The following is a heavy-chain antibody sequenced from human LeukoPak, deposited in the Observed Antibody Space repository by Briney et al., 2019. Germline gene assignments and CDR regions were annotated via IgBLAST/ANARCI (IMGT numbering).Heavy chain of an antibody. J-gene: IGHJ4*02. CDR3: ARRGHIVANYYFDY. CDR1: GGSISSDGYY. V-gene: IGHV4-31*03. D-gene: IGHD5-12*01. Sequence: SETLSLTCTVSGGSISSDGYYWSWIRQHPGKGLEWIGYIYYSGSTYYNPSLKSRVTISVDTSKNQFSLKLSSVTVADTAVYYCARRGHIVANYYFDYWGQGVLVTVSS. CDR2: IYYSGST.